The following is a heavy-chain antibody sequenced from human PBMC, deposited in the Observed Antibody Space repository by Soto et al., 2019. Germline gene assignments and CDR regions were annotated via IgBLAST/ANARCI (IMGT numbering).Heavy chain of an antibody. Sequence: PSETLSLTCAVSGGSISRGGYYWNWIRQHPGKGLEWIGYIFYSGTTYYNPSLKSRVTISVDTSKNQFSLKLSSVTAADTAVYYCARHKPNSSGWYYYGMDVWGQGTTVTVSS. CDR3: ARHKPNSSGWYYYGMDV. V-gene: IGHV4-31*11. CDR2: IFYSGTT. D-gene: IGHD6-19*01. J-gene: IGHJ6*02. CDR1: GGSISRGGYY.